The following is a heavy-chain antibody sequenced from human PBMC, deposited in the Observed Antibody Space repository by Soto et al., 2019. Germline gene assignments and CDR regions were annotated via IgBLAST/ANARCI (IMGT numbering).Heavy chain of an antibody. D-gene: IGHD2-15*01. CDR1: GFTFSDYY. V-gene: IGHV3-11*05. Sequence: QVPLVESGGGLVKPGGSLRLSCAASGFTFSDYYMSWIRQAPGKGLEWVSYISSSSSYTNYADSVKGRFTISRDNAKNSLYLQMNSLRAEDTAVYYCARVDCSGGSCYSPYWYFDLWGRGTLVTVSS. CDR2: ISSSSSYT. J-gene: IGHJ2*01. CDR3: ARVDCSGGSCYSPYWYFDL.